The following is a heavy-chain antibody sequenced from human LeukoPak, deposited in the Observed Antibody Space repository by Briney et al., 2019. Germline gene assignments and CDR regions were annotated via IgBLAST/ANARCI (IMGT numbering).Heavy chain of an antibody. CDR3: AKVPRDSDCY. J-gene: IGHJ4*02. Sequence: PGGSLRLSCAVSGGTFSAYWMAWVRQSPGKGLEGVAEINEEGSVKYYVDSMKGRFTISRDNAKNSLYLQMNSLGAEDTAVYYCAKVPRDSDCYWGQGTLVTVSS. V-gene: IGHV3-7*01. CDR1: GGTFSAYW. D-gene: IGHD2-21*02. CDR2: INEEGSVK.